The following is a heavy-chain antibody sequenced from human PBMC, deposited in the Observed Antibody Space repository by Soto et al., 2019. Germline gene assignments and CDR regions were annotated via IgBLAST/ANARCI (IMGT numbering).Heavy chain of an antibody. CDR1: GFTFRRYE. V-gene: IGHV3-48*03. CDR2: MRGRATII. J-gene: IGHJ3*02. D-gene: IGHD2-15*01. Sequence: EVQLVESGGGLVQPGGSLRLSCATSGFTFRRYEMHWVRQAPGKGLEWVSYMRGRATIIYYAASVQGRFIISRDNAKNSLFLRMNSLRAEDTAVYYCARRIWDIEAVVATTRGAFDIWGPGTVVTVSS. CDR3: ARRIWDIEAVVATTRGAFDI.